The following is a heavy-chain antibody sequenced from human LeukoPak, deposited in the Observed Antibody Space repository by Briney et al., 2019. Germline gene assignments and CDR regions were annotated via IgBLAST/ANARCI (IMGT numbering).Heavy chain of an antibody. CDR1: GGSINIDNW. V-gene: IGHV4-4*02. CDR2: IYHSGST. J-gene: IGHJ6*03. CDR3: ARDLAAAGYYYYYYMDV. D-gene: IGHD6-13*01. Sequence: PSETLSLTCAVSGGSINIDNWWSWVRQPPGKGLEWIGEIYHSGSTNYNPSLKSRVTISVDTSKNQFSLKLSSVTAADTAVYYCARDLAAAGYYYYYYMDVWGKGTTVTVSS.